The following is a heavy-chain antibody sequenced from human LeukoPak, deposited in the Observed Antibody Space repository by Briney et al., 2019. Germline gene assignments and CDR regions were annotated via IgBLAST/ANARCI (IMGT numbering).Heavy chain of an antibody. CDR2: IKQDGSEK. D-gene: IGHD6-19*01. CDR3: AKERFGSSGWYERGYFDY. CDR1: GFTFSSYW. J-gene: IGHJ4*02. V-gene: IGHV3-7*01. Sequence: PGGSLRLSCAASGFTFSSYWMSWVRQAPGKGLEWVANIKQDGSEKYYVDSVKGRFTISRDNAKNSLYLQMNSLRAEDTAVYYCAKERFGSSGWYERGYFDYWGQGTLVTVSS.